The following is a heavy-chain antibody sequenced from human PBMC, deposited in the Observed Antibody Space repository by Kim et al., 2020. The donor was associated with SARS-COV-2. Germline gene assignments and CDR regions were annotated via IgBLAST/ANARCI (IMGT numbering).Heavy chain of an antibody. D-gene: IGHD6-13*01. J-gene: IGHJ4*02. CDR3: ARGLGPGSSSWYY. Sequence: GGSLRLSCAASGFTFSTYWMHWVRQAQGKGLVWVSRINSDGSTISYADSVRGRFTISRDNAKNTLYLQMNSLRAEDTAVYYCARGLGPGSSSWYYWGQGTLVTVSS. CDR1: GFTFSTYW. V-gene: IGHV3-74*01. CDR2: INSDGSTI.